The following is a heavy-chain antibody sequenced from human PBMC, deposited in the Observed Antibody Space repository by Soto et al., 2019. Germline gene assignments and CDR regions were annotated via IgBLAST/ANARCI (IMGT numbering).Heavy chain of an antibody. D-gene: IGHD3-22*01. V-gene: IGHV1-2*02. CDR2: VNPNSGAT. J-gene: IGHJ5*02. Sequence: QVQLVQSGAEVKKPGASVKVSCKASGYTFTGYYINWVRQAPGQGLVWVGWVNPNSGATDYAQKFPGRVTMPTDTSANTSYLEPRRLTSYDTAVYYCARIVADYYARSGPDVDTWGPATLVTVSS. CDR1: GYTFTGYY. CDR3: ARIVADYYARSGPDVDT.